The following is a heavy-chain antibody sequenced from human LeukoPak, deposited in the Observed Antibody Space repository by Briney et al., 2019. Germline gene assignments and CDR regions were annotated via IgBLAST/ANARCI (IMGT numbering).Heavy chain of an antibody. V-gene: IGHV3-21*01. CDR3: ARDREGATGNTSHFDY. D-gene: IGHD1-1*01. CDR2: ISTSSSYL. Sequence: GGSLRLSCAVSGFTLSRHSINWVRQAPGRGLEWVSSISTSSSYLNYADSVKGRFTISRDNARNSVFLQMNSLRAEDTAVYYCARDREGATGNTSHFDYWGQGTLVTVSA. J-gene: IGHJ4*02. CDR1: GFTLSRHS.